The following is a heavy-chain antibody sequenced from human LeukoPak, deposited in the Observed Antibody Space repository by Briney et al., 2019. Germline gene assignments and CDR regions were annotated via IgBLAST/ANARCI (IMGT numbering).Heavy chain of an antibody. CDR3: ARGAPGSHCSGGGCPYFDF. CDR2: MNPNSGNT. J-gene: IGHJ4*02. V-gene: IGHV1-8*01. CDR1: GYTFTSYD. D-gene: IGHD2-15*01. Sequence: ASVKVSCKASGYTFTSYDINWVRQATGQGLEWMGWMNPNSGNTGYAQKFQGRVTMTSNTSISTAYMEVTSLKSEDTAVYYCARGAPGSHCSGGGCPYFDFWGQGTLATVSS.